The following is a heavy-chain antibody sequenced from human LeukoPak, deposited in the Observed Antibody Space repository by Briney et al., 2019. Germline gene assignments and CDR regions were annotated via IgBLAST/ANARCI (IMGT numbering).Heavy chain of an antibody. D-gene: IGHD3-3*01. V-gene: IGHV3-11*01. CDR1: GFTFSDNY. Sequence: GGSLRLSCAASGFTFSDNYMSWIRQAPGKGLEWVSYISSSGSIYYADSVKGRFTISRDNAKNSLYLQMNSLRAEDTALYYCARDRHYDFWSGLDYWGQGTLVTVSS. CDR3: ARDRHYDFWSGLDY. CDR2: ISSSGSI. J-gene: IGHJ4*02.